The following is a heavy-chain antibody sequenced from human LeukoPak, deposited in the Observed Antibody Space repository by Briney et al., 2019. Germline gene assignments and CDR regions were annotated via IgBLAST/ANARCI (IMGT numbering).Heavy chain of an antibody. CDR1: GYTFTSYA. D-gene: IGHD3-10*01. CDR2: INAGNGNT. Sequence: ASVKVSCKASGYTFTSYAMHWVRQAPGQRLEWMGWINAGNGNTKYSQKFQDRVTITRDTSASTAYMELSSLRSEDTAVCYCARLMVRGVIIQGFDYWGQGTLVTVSS. CDR3: ARLMVRGVIIQGFDY. J-gene: IGHJ4*02. V-gene: IGHV1-3*01.